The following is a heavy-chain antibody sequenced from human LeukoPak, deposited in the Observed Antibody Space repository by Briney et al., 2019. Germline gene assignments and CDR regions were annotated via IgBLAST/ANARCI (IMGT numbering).Heavy chain of an antibody. V-gene: IGHV3-74*01. CDR2: INSDGSTI. J-gene: IGHJ4*02. Sequence: GGSLRLSCAASGFTFSSYWMHWVRQAPGKGLVWVSRINSDGSTINYADSVKGRFTISRDNAKNSLFLQMNSLRAEDTAIYYCARDPTADDYWGQGTLVTVSS. CDR1: GFTFSSYW. D-gene: IGHD2-2*01. CDR3: ARDPTADDY.